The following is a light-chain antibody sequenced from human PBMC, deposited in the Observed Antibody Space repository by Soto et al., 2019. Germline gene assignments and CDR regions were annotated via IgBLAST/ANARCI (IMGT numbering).Light chain of an antibody. Sequence: QPVLTQPPSASASLGASVTLTCTLSSGYSNYKADWYQQRPGKGPRFVMRVGTGGIVGSKGDVIPDRFSVLGSGLNRYLTIKNIQEEDESDYHCGADHGSGSNVVVVFGGGTKLTVL. CDR3: GADHGSGSNVVVV. CDR2: VGTGGIVG. V-gene: IGLV9-49*01. J-gene: IGLJ2*01. CDR1: SGYSNYK.